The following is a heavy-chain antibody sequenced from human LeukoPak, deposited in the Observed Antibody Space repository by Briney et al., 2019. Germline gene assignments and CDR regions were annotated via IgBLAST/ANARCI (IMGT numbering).Heavy chain of an antibody. J-gene: IGHJ4*02. V-gene: IGHV4-59*01. Sequence: SETLSLTCSVSGGSISSYYWSWIRQPPGKGLEWIGYIYYSGSTNYNPSLKSRVTISVDTSKNQFSLKLSSGTAADTAVYYCARDFYYGSGSWGFDYWGQGTLVTVSS. CDR1: GGSISSYY. CDR2: IYYSGST. D-gene: IGHD3-10*01. CDR3: ARDFYYGSGSWGFDY.